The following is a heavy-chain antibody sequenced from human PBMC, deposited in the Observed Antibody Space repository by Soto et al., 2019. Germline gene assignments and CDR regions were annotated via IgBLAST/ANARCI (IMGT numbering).Heavy chain of an antibody. CDR1: GGSCSGYF. CDR2: ANDRGSR. CDR3: ARGLAPTIFGTVPTPNWFDP. D-gene: IGHD3-3*01. Sequence: PSETLSLTCGVYGGSCSGYFWSWLRQSTGKGLDWLPEANDRGSRNYNPFLRGRLAISLDTSKNQFALRLSSVTSADTAVYYCARGLAPTIFGTVPTPNWFDPWGQGTQVTVSS. J-gene: IGHJ5*02. V-gene: IGHV4-34*01.